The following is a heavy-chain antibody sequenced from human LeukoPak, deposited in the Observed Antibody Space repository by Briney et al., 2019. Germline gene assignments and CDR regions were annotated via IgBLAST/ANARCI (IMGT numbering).Heavy chain of an antibody. CDR2: ISYDGSNK. CDR3: ASSSYYDYVWGSYPGTDY. CDR1: GFTFSSYA. J-gene: IGHJ4*02. Sequence: GRSLRLSCAASGFTFSSYAVHWVRQAPGKGLEWVAVISYDGSNKYYADSVKGRFTISRDNSKNTLYLQMNSLRAEDTAVYYCASSSYYDYVWGSYPGTDYWGQGTLVTVSS. D-gene: IGHD3-16*01. V-gene: IGHV3-30*04.